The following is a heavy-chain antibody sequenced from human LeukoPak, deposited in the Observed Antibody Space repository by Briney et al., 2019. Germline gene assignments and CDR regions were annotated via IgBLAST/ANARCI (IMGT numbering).Heavy chain of an antibody. CDR2: IYTSGST. CDR3: ARDETMVRGVIQHWFDP. CDR1: GGSISSGSYY. Sequence: SETLSLTCTVSGGSISSGSYYWSWIRQPAGQGREWIGCIYTSGSTNYNPSLRSRVTISVDTSKNQFSLKLSSVTAADTAVYYCARDETMVRGVIQHWFDPWGQGTLVTVSS. D-gene: IGHD3-10*01. J-gene: IGHJ5*02. V-gene: IGHV4-61*10.